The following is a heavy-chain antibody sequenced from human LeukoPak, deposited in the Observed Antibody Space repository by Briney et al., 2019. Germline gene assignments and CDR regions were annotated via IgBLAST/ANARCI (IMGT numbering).Heavy chain of an antibody. CDR3: ARGRSVAYYDFWSGFYFDY. CDR2: IFPSGST. J-gene: IGHJ4*02. CDR1: GGSITNNNW. D-gene: IGHD3-3*01. Sequence: SETLSLTCAVSGGSITNNNWWSWVRQPPGQGLEWIGEIFPSGSTNYNPSLKSRVTISVDTSKNQFSLKLSSVTAADTAVYYCARGRSVAYYDFWSGFYFDYWGQGTLVTVSS. V-gene: IGHV4-4*02.